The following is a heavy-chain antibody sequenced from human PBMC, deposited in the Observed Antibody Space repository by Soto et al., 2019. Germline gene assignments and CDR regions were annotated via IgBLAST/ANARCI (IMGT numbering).Heavy chain of an antibody. CDR2: IYYSGST. J-gene: IGHJ4*02. D-gene: IGHD5-18*01. Sequence: KTSETLSLTCTVSGGSISSGDYYWSWIRQPPGKGLEWIGYIYYSGSTYYNPSLKSRVTISVDTSKNQFSLKLSSVTAADTAVYYCARAGAMVTSEYFDYWGQGTLVTVSS. CDR1: GGSISSGDYY. CDR3: ARAGAMVTSEYFDY. V-gene: IGHV4-30-4*01.